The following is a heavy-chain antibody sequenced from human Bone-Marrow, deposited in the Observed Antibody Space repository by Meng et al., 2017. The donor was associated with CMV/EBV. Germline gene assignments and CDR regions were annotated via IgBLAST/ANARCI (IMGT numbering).Heavy chain of an antibody. V-gene: IGHV1-18*01. CDR1: GGTFSSYG. CDR2: ISAYNGNT. D-gene: IGHD3-3*01. CDR3: ARDPKGDYDFWSPGGMDV. Sequence: ASVKVSCKASGGTFSSYGISWVQQAPGQGLEWMGWISAYNGNTNYAQKLQGRVTMTTDTSTSTAYMELRSLRSDDTAVYYCARDPKGDYDFWSPGGMDVWGQGTTVTVSS. J-gene: IGHJ6*02.